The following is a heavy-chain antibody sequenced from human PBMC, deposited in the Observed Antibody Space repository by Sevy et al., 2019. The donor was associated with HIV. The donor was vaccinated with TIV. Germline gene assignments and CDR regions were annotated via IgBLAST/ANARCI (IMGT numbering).Heavy chain of an antibody. Sequence: GGSLRLTCAASGFTFSSYAMRWVRQAPGKGLEWVSAISGSGGSTYYADSVKGRFTISRDNSKNTLYLQMNSLRAEDTAVYYCAKTPYYYDSSGYFDYWGQGTLVTVS. D-gene: IGHD3-22*01. CDR1: GFTFSSYA. CDR2: ISGSGGST. V-gene: IGHV3-23*01. CDR3: AKTPYYYDSSGYFDY. J-gene: IGHJ4*02.